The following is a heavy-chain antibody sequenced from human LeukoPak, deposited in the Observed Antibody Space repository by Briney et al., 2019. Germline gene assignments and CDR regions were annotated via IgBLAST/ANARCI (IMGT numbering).Heavy chain of an antibody. CDR2: VSSTGSTI. V-gene: IGHV3-48*02. CDR3: ARGYYYGMDV. Sequence: GGSLRLSCAASGLTFNTYSMNWVRQAPGKGLEWVSYVSSTGSTIYSADSVKGRFTISRDNAKNSLYLQMNSLRDEDTAVYFCARGYYYGMDVWGQGTTVTVSS. J-gene: IGHJ6*02. CDR1: GLTFNTYS.